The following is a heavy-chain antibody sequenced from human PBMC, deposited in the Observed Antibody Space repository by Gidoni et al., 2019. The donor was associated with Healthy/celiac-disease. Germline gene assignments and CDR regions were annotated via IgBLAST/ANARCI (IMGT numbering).Heavy chain of an antibody. CDR1: GGPIRSSSYY. D-gene: IGHD3-22*01. V-gene: IGHV4-39*01. Sequence: QLQLQESGPGLVKPSETLSLTCTVSGGPIRSSSYYGGGLRQPPGKGVEWFGSIYYSGGTYYNPSLKSRDTISVDTSKNQFSLKLSSVTAADTAVYYCARRATMIVVGGGFDYWGQGTLVTVSS. J-gene: IGHJ4*02. CDR3: ARRATMIVVGGGFDY. CDR2: IYYSGGT.